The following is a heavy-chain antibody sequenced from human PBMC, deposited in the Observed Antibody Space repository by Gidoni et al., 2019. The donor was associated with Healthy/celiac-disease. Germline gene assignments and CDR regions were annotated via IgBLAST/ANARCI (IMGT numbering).Heavy chain of an antibody. D-gene: IGHD1-26*01. CDR2: ISSSSSYI. CDR3: ASLTGATGLDY. Sequence: EVQLVHSGGGLVKPGGSLSLSCAASAFTFSSYSMNWVRKAPGKGLEWVSSISSSSSYIYYADSVKGRFTISRDNAKNSLYLQMNSLRAEDTAVYYCASLTGATGLDYWGQGTLVTVSS. V-gene: IGHV3-21*01. J-gene: IGHJ4*02. CDR1: AFTFSSYS.